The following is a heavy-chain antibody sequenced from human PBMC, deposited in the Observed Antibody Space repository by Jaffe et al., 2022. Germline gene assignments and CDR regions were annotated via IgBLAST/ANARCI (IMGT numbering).Heavy chain of an antibody. Sequence: QVQLQESGPGLVKPSETLSLTCAVSGYSISSGYYWGWIRQPPGKGLEWIGSIYHSGSTYYNPSLKSRVTISVDTSKNQFSLKLSSVTAADTAVYYCARETGYSSTGGEWFDPWGQGTLVTVSS. J-gene: IGHJ5*02. CDR1: GYSISSGYY. CDR3: ARETGYSSTGGEWFDP. CDR2: IYHSGST. D-gene: IGHD6-13*01. V-gene: IGHV4-38-2*02.